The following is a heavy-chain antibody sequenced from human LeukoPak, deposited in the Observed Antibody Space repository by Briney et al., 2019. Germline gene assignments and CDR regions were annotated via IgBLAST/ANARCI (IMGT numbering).Heavy chain of an antibody. V-gene: IGHV3-30*04. D-gene: IGHD2-2*01. J-gene: IGHJ4*02. CDR1: GFSFSDFA. CDR2: ISYGGRNK. Sequence: GGSLRLSCAASGFSFSDFAMHWVRQAPGKGLEWVALISYGGRNKYYADSVKGRFTISRDDSKNSLYLQMNSLRAEDTSVYYCARERDHVSFCSGTSCCGLDYWGQGTLVTVSS. CDR3: ARERDHVSFCSGTSCCGLDY.